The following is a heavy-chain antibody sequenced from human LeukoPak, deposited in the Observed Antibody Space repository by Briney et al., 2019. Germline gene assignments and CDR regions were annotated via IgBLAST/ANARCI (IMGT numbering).Heavy chain of an antibody. CDR1: GFTFSSYG. J-gene: IGHJ4*02. CDR3: ARVRSTRIAVAFDY. D-gene: IGHD6-13*01. V-gene: IGHV3-21*01. Sequence: GGTLRLSCAASGFTFSSYGMSWVRQAPGKGREWVSSSSISSSYIYYADSVKGRFTISRDNAKNSLYLQMNSLRAEDTAVYYCARVRSTRIAVAFDYWGQGTLVTVSS. CDR2: SSISSSYI.